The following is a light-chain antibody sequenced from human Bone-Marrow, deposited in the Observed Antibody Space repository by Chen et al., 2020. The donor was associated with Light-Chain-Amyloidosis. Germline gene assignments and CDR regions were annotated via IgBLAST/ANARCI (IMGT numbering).Light chain of an antibody. J-gene: IGLJ3*02. Sequence: SSVLTQPSSVSVAPGQTATIACGGNNIGSTSVHWYQQTPGQAPLLVVYDDSDRPPGIPERLSGSNSGNTATLTISRVEAGDEADYYGQVWDRSSDRPVFGGGTKLTVL. CDR1: NIGSTS. V-gene: IGLV3-21*02. CDR2: DDS. CDR3: QVWDRSSDRPV.